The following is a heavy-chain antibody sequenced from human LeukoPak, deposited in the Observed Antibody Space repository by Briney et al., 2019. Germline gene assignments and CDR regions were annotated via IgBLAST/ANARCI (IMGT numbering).Heavy chain of an antibody. J-gene: IGHJ4*02. CDR2: TYTTGTT. Sequence: PSETLSLTCTVSGGPIISDSYYWSWIRQPAGKGLEWIGRTYTTGTTNYNPSLKSRVTISVDTSKNQFSLKLSSVTAADTAVYYCARGDSSGYYHIDYWGQGTLVTVSS. CDR3: ARGDSSGYYHIDY. V-gene: IGHV4-61*02. CDR1: GGPIISDSYY. D-gene: IGHD3-22*01.